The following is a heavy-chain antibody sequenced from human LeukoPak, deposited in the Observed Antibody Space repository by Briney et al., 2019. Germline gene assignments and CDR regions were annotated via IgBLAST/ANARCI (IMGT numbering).Heavy chain of an antibody. CDR2: INAGNGNT. CDR1: A. D-gene: IGHD1-1*01. CDR3: ARGAGTGTTGYFDY. J-gene: IGHJ4*02. V-gene: IGHV1-3*01. Sequence: AMXXXRQAPGQRLEWMGWINAGNGNTKYSQKFQGRVTITRDTSASTAYMELSSLRSEDTAVYYCARGAGTGTTGYFDYWGQGTLVTVSS.